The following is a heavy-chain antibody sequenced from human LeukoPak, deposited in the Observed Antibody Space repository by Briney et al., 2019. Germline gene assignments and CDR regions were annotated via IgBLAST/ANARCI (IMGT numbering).Heavy chain of an antibody. CDR1: GFTFSSYA. D-gene: IGHD3-22*01. V-gene: IGHV3-30*04. CDR2: ISYDGSNK. CDR3: ARAIDGEGYYDSSGYYWD. Sequence: GGSLRLSCAASGFTFSSYAMHWVRQAPGKGLEWVAVISYDGSNKYYADSVKGRFTISRDNSKNTLYLQMNSLRAEDTAVYYCARAIDGEGYYDSSGYYWDWGQGTLVTVSS. J-gene: IGHJ4*02.